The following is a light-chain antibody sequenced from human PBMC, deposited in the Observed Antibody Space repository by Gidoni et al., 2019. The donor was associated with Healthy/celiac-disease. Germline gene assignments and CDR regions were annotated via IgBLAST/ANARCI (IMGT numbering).Light chain of an antibody. CDR1: QSVSSN. CDR2: GAS. CDR3: QQYNNWPPGA. Sequence: EIVLPPSPATLSVSPGERATLSCMASQSVSSNLAWYQQKPGQAPRLLIYGASTRATGIPARFSGSGSGTEFTLTISSLQSEDFAVYYCQQYNNWPPGAFGQGTKLEIK. J-gene: IGKJ2*01. V-gene: IGKV3-15*01.